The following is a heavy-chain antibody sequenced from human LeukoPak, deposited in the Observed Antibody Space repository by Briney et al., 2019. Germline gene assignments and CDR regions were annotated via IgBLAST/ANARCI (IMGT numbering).Heavy chain of an antibody. CDR1: GFTFSTYW. CDR3: AKSRRAYCSGGSCFGLWDY. J-gene: IGHJ4*02. V-gene: IGHV3-74*01. Sequence: GGSLRLSYAASGFTFSTYWMHWVRQAPGKGLVWVSRINSDESSTTYADSVKGRFTISRDNAKNTLYLQMNSLRAEDTAVYYCAKSRRAYCSGGSCFGLWDYWGQGTLVTVSS. D-gene: IGHD2-15*01. CDR2: INSDESST.